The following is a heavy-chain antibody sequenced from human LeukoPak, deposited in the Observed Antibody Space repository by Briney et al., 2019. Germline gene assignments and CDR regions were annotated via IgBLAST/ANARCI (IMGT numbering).Heavy chain of an antibody. J-gene: IGHJ6*03. D-gene: IGHD3-10*01. CDR2: NDYSGST. V-gene: IGHV4-59*11. CDR3: ARGATFRGTYYMDV. CDR1: GGPISTHY. Sequence: SETLSLTCIVSGGPISTHYWSWSRQPPGKGLEWIGYNDYSGSTNYNPSLKSRVTISVDTSKDQFSLKLNSVTAADTAVYYCARGATFRGTYYMDVWGKGTTVTVSS.